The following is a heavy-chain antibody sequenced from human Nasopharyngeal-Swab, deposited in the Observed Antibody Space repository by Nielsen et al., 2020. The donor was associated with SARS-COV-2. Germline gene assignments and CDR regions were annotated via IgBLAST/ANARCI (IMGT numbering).Heavy chain of an antibody. V-gene: IGHV4-34*01. Sequence: SETLSLTCAVYGGSFSGYYWSWIRQPPGKGLEWIGEINHSGSTNYNPSLKSRVTISVDTSKNQFSLKLGSVTAADTAVYYCASQGSDIVVVPAAIGAFDIWGQGTMVTVSS. CDR3: ASQGSDIVVVPAAIGAFDI. D-gene: IGHD2-2*02. J-gene: IGHJ3*02. CDR1: GGSFSGYY. CDR2: INHSGST.